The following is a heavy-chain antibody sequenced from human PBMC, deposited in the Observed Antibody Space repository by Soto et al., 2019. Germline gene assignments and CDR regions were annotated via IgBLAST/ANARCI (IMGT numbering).Heavy chain of an antibody. CDR3: ARAVYRRKTEFDY. V-gene: IGHV3-11*01. D-gene: IGHD1-26*01. Sequence: TXGSLRLSCAASAFTFSDYYMTWIRQAPGKGLEWVAYISSTSGTISHADSVKGRFTVSRDNAKNSLYLQMNSLRADDTAVYYCARAVYRRKTEFDYWGQGTLVTVSS. J-gene: IGHJ4*02. CDR2: ISSTSGTI. CDR1: AFTFSDYY.